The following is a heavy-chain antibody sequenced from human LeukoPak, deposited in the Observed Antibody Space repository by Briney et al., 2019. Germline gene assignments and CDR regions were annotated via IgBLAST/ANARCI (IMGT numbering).Heavy chain of an antibody. CDR3: ASVNVRGAPTRVDY. CDR1: GYSISSGSW. Sequence: SETLSLTCGVSGYSISSGSWWGWIRQPPGKGLEWIGYIYYSGDIYYNPSLKSRVTMSVDTSKNKFSLKLSSVTAVDTAVYYCASVNVRGAPTRVDYWGQGTLVTVSS. D-gene: IGHD3-10*02. J-gene: IGHJ4*02. CDR2: IYYSGDI. V-gene: IGHV4-28*05.